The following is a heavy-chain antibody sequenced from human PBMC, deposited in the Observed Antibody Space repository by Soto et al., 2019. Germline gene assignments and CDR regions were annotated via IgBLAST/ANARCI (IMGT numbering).Heavy chain of an antibody. J-gene: IGHJ4*02. CDR1: GFTFSSYA. V-gene: IGHV3-23*01. D-gene: IGHD2-15*01. Sequence: GGSLRLSCAASGFTFSSYAMSWVRQAPGKGLEWVSAISGSGGSTYYADSVKGRFTISRDNSKNTLYLQMNSLRAEDTAVYYCAKDPVVVAAIGTGFDYWGQGTLVTVSS. CDR3: AKDPVVVAAIGTGFDY. CDR2: ISGSGGST.